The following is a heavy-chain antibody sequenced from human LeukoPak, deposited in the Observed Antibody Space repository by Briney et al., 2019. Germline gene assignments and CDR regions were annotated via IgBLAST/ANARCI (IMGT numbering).Heavy chain of an antibody. CDR1: DASMSGYY. Sequence: PSETLSLTCTVSDASMSGYYWSWIRQPAGKGLEWIGRIHTTGSTSYNPSLKNRVTMSVDKSKKHFSLRLSSVTAADTAMYYCARDGAYYEFDYWGQGTLVTVSS. CDR3: ARDGAYYEFDY. V-gene: IGHV4-4*07. D-gene: IGHD3-22*01. J-gene: IGHJ4*02. CDR2: IHTTGST.